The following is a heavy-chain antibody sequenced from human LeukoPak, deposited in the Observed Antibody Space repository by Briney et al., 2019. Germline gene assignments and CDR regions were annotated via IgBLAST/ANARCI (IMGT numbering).Heavy chain of an antibody. J-gene: IGHJ4*02. CDR2: IYYSGST. CDR3: ASSSRGVPAAPGY. D-gene: IGHD2-2*01. CDR1: GGSISSSSYY. Sequence: KPSETLSLTCTVSGGSISSSSYYWGWIRQPPGKGLEWIGSIYYSGSTYYNPSLKSRVTISVDTSKNQFSLKLSSVTAADTAVYYCASSSRGVPAAPGYWGQGTLVTVSS. V-gene: IGHV4-39*01.